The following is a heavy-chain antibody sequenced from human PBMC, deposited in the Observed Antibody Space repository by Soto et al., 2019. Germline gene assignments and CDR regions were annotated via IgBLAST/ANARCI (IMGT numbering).Heavy chain of an antibody. CDR2: IYYSGST. V-gene: IGHV4-31*03. Sequence: SETLSLTCTVSGGSISSGGYYWSWIRQHPGKGLEWIGYIYYSGSTYYNPSLKSRVTISVDTSKNQFSLKLSSVTAADTAVYYCATYGSGSYPFDSWGQGTLVTVSS. CDR1: GGSISSGGYY. D-gene: IGHD3-10*01. J-gene: IGHJ5*01. CDR3: ATYGSGSYPFDS.